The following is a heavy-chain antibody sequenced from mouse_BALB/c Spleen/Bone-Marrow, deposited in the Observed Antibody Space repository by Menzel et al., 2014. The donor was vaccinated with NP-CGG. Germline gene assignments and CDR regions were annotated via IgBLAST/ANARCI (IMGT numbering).Heavy chain of an antibody. Sequence: QVQLQQSGAELAKPGASVKMSCKASGYTFTSYWMHWVKQRPGQGLEWIGYINPSTGYTEYNQKFKDKATLTADKSSSTACMQLSSLTSEDSAVYYCARGTVVAYYYAMDYWGQGTSVTVSS. V-gene: IGHV1-7*01. J-gene: IGHJ4*01. CDR2: INPSTGYT. CDR3: ARGTVVAYYYAMDY. CDR1: GYTFTSYW. D-gene: IGHD1-1*01.